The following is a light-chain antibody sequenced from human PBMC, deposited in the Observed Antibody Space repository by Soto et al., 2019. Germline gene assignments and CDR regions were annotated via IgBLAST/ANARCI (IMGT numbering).Light chain of an antibody. V-gene: IGLV2-14*01. J-gene: IGLJ1*01. Sequence: QSALTQPDSVSGSPGQSITITCTGTSSDVGGYNYVSWYQQHPVKAPKLMIYDVTNRPSGVSDRFSGSKSGNTASLTLSGLQAEDEADYYCSSYTRSSTPYVFGTGTKLTVL. CDR2: DVT. CDR3: SSYTRSSTPYV. CDR1: SSDVGGYNY.